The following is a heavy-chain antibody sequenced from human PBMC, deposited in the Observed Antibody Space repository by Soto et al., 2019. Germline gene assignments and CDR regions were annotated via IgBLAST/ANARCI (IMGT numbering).Heavy chain of an antibody. Sequence: QVQLQQWGAGLLKPSETLSLTCAVYGGSFSGYYWSWIRQPPGKGLEWIGEINHSGSTNYNPSLKGRVTISVDTSKNQFSLKLSSVTAADTAVYYCARGNYDFWSGSRVGDWFDPWGQGTLVTVSS. CDR2: INHSGST. D-gene: IGHD3-3*01. CDR1: GGSFSGYY. J-gene: IGHJ5*02. V-gene: IGHV4-34*01. CDR3: ARGNYDFWSGSRVGDWFDP.